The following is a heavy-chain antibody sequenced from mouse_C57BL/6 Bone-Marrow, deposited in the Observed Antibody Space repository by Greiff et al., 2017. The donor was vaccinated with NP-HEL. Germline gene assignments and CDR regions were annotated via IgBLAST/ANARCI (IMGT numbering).Heavy chain of an antibody. CDR2: ISYDGSN. CDR3: AREGLLRYWYFDV. V-gene: IGHV3-6*01. Sequence: DVKLQESGPGLVKPSQSLSLTCSVTGYSITSGYYWNWIRQFPGNKLEWMGYISYDGSNNYNPSLKNRISITRDTSKNQFFLKLNSVTTEDTATYYCAREGLLRYWYFDVWGTGTTVTVSS. D-gene: IGHD1-1*01. J-gene: IGHJ1*03. CDR1: GYSITSGYY.